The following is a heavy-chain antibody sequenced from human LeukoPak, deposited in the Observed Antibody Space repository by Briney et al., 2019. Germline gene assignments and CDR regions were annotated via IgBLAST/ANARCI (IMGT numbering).Heavy chain of an antibody. CDR1: GFTFSSNG. Sequence: GGSLRLSCAASGFTFSSNGMHWVRQAPGKGLVWVSRINSDGSITNYADSVKGRFTISRDNAENTLYLQMSSLRAEDTAVYYCAKIDAYWGQGALVTVSS. CDR3: AKIDAY. J-gene: IGHJ4*02. CDR2: INSDGSIT. V-gene: IGHV3-74*01.